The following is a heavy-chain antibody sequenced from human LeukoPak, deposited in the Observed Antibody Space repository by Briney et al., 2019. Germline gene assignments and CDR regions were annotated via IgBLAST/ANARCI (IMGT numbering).Heavy chain of an antibody. CDR1: GFTFSTYS. V-gene: IGHV3-21*01. Sequence: KAGGSLRLSCAASGFTFSTYSMNWVRQAPGKGLEWVSSISSGSRYMYYADSVKGRFTISRDNAKNSLYLLMNSLRAEDTAVYYCATDVRDEYSSGWYPIGYWGQGTLVTVSS. D-gene: IGHD6-19*01. J-gene: IGHJ4*02. CDR2: ISSGSRYM. CDR3: ATDVRDEYSSGWYPIGY.